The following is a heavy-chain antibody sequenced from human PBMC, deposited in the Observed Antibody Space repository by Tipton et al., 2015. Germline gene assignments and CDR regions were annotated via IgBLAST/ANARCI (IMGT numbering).Heavy chain of an antibody. Sequence: TLSLTCTVSGTSLSGFYWTWIRQPPGKVLEWIGYIRYSGGTNYKPSLRGRVSISLDMSKNQFSLKLRSVTAADTAMYFCARENAYYYGMDVWGQGTTVTVSS. J-gene: IGHJ6*02. D-gene: IGHD1-1*01. CDR1: GTSLSGFY. CDR2: IRYSGGT. CDR3: ARENAYYYGMDV. V-gene: IGHV4-59*01.